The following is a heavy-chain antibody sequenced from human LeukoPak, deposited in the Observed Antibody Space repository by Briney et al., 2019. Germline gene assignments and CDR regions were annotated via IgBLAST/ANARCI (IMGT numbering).Heavy chain of an antibody. CDR1: AGSFSGYY. V-gene: IGHV4-34*01. CDR2: INHSGST. CDR3: ARKCRTKYFQH. J-gene: IGHJ1*01. D-gene: IGHD2-2*01. Sequence: SETLSLTCAGYAGSFSGYYWSWIRQPPGKGLEWIGEINHSGSTNYNPSLKSRVTISVDTSKNQFSLKLSSVTAADTAVYYCARKCRTKYFQHWGQGTLVTVSS.